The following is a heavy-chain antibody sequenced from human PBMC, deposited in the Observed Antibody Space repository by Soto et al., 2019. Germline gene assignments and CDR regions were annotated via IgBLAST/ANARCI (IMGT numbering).Heavy chain of an antibody. CDR3: ARGSSSRRLVVVQRDYYYMDV. D-gene: IGHD2-2*01. V-gene: IGHV4-34*01. CDR1: GGSFSGYY. Sequence: SETLSLTCAVYGGSFSGYYWSWIRQPPGKGLEWIGEINHSGSTNYNPSLKSRVTISVDTSKNQFSLKLSSVTAADTAVYYCARGSSSRRLVVVQRDYYYMDVWGKGTTVTVSS. CDR2: INHSGST. J-gene: IGHJ6*03.